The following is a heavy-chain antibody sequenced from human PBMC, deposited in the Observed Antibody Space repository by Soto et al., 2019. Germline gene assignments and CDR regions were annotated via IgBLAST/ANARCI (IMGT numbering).Heavy chain of an antibody. D-gene: IGHD5-12*01. CDR1: GGTFSTST. CDR3: ARDLTIGSTYSGYEAIDS. J-gene: IGHJ4*02. Sequence: QVQLVQSGAEVKKPGSSVKVSCKASGGTFSTSTFTWVRQAPGQGLEWMGRTIPILNVADYAQDFQGRVTITAXTXTXTXNMELTSLTSKDTAVYYCARDLTIGSTYSGYEAIDSWGQGTLVTVSS. CDR2: TIPILNVA. V-gene: IGHV1-69*08.